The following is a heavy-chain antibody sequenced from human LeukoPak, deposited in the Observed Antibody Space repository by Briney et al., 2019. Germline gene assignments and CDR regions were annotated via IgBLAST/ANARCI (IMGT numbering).Heavy chain of an antibody. J-gene: IGHJ4*02. CDR2: ISGSDGST. CDR3: AKPYKKQWLDGHLDY. V-gene: IGHV3-23*01. CDR1: GFTFSSYA. Sequence: PGGSLRLSCAASGFTFSSYAMSWVRQAPGKGLEWVSAISGSDGSTYYADSVKGRFTISRDNSKNTLYLQMNSLRAEDTAVYYCAKPYKKQWLDGHLDYWGQGTLVTVSS. D-gene: IGHD6-19*01.